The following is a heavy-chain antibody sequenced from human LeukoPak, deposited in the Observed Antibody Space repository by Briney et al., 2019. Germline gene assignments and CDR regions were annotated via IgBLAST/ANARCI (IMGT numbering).Heavy chain of an antibody. J-gene: IGHJ6*03. Sequence: GASVKVSCKASGYTFTSYDINWVRQATGQGLEWMGWMNPNSGNTGYPQKFQGRVTITRNTSISTAYMELSSLRSEDTAVYYCARGSSGLERPGYYYYYYMDVWGKGTTVTVSS. V-gene: IGHV1-8*03. CDR2: MNPNSGNT. D-gene: IGHD1-1*01. CDR3: ARGSSGLERPGYYYYYYMDV. CDR1: GYTFTSYD.